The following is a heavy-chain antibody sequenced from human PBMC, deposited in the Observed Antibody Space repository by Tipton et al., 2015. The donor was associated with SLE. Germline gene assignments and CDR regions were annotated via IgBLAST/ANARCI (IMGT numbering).Heavy chain of an antibody. D-gene: IGHD6-25*01. CDR3: ARDRAAQYYSYYYMDV. CDR2: INTDGSGT. CDR1: GFTFSNYW. Sequence: GFLRLSCAASGFTFSNYWMHWVRQAPGKGLVWVSRINTDGSGTTYADSVKGRFTISRDNAKNTLYLQMNSLRVEDTAVYCCARDRAAQYYSYYYMDVWGTGTTVTISS. J-gene: IGHJ6*03. V-gene: IGHV3-74*01.